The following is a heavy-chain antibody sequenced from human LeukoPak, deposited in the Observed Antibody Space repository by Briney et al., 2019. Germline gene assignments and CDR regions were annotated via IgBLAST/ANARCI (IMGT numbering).Heavy chain of an antibody. V-gene: IGHV3-30*04. D-gene: IGHD2-2*01. CDR1: GFTFSSYA. Sequence: PGTSLRLSCAASGFTFSSYAMHWVRKAPGKGLEWVAVISYDGSNKYYADSVKGRFTISRDNSKNTLYLQMNSLRAEDTAVYYCARDPGYCSSTSCYGIYYYGMDVWGQGTTVTVSS. J-gene: IGHJ6*02. CDR2: ISYDGSNK. CDR3: ARDPGYCSSTSCYGIYYYGMDV.